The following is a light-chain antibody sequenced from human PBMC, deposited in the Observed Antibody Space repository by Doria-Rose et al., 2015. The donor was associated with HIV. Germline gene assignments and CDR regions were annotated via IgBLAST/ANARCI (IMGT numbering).Light chain of an antibody. V-gene: IGKV4-1*01. CDR1: QSLLYTSKNY. CDR2: WAS. CDR3: QQYYDTPS. J-gene: IGKJ3*01. Sequence: DIQVTQPPESLGMSLGERATLNCKSNQSLLYTSKNYLAWYQQKPGQPPTLLIYWASTRQSGVPARFSGSGSGTDFTLTISSLEAEDVAVYYCQQYYDTPSFGPGTTVDIK.